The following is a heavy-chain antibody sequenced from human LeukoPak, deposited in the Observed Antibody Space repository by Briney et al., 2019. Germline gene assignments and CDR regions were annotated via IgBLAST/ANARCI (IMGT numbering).Heavy chain of an antibody. CDR1: GVSISSSTYF. V-gene: IGHV4-61*02. CDR2: MDFSGST. CDR3: ARQTFGVLYFDS. J-gene: IGHJ4*02. D-gene: IGHD3-10*01. Sequence: SETLSLTCSVSGVSISSSTYFWSWIRQPAGKGLEWIGRMDFSGSTNYNPSLRSRVTISTDMSKNQFSLKLSSVTAADTAVYYCARQTFGVLYFDSWGQGTLVIVSS.